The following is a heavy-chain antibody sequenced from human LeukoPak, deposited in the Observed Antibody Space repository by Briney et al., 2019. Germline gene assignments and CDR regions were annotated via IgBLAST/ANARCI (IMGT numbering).Heavy chain of an antibody. CDR1: GYTFNRYG. V-gene: IGHV1-18*01. J-gene: IGHJ4*02. CDR2: ISAYNGNT. D-gene: IGHD5-18*01. Sequence: GASVKVSCKSSGYTFNRYGITWVRQAPGQGLEWMGWISAYNGNTNYAQKFQGRVTMTTETPTSTAYMELRSLRSDDTAVYYCAREMGENSYGTNELDYWGQGTLVTVSS. CDR3: AREMGENSYGTNELDY.